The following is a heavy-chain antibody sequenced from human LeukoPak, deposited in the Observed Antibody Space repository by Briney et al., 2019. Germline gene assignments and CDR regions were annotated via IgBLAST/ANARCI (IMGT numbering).Heavy chain of an antibody. D-gene: IGHD3-9*01. V-gene: IGHV2-70*04. J-gene: IGHJ4*02. CDR2: IDWDDDK. CDR3: ARSYYDILTGYLD. CDR1: GFSLSTSGMR. Sequence: SGPALVKPTQTLTLTCTFSGFSLSTSGMRVSWIHQPPGKALEWLARIDWDDDKFYSTSLKTRLTISKDTSKNQVVLTMTNMDPVDTATYYCARSYYDILTGYLDWGQETLVTVSS.